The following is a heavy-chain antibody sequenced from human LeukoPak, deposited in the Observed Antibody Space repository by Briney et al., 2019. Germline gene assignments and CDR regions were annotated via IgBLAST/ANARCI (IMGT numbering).Heavy chain of an antibody. D-gene: IGHD3-16*01. J-gene: IGHJ3*01. Sequence: PSETLSLTCTVSGGSISSYYWSWIRQPPGKGLEWIGYIYYSGSTNYSPSLKSRVTISVDTSKNQFSLKLSPVTAADTAVYYCARRWVYDKRAFDAWGQGTMVTVSS. V-gene: IGHV4-59*01. CDR3: ARRWVYDKRAFDA. CDR2: IYYSGST. CDR1: GGSISSYY.